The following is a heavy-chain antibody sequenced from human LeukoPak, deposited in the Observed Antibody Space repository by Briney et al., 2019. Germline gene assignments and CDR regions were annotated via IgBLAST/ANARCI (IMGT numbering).Heavy chain of an antibody. CDR2: IYYSGST. CDR3: ARQPRYSSSWEYYYGMDG. V-gene: IGHV4-59*08. Sequence: PSETLSLTCTVSGGSISSYYWSWIRQPPGKGLEWIGYIYYSGSTNYNPSLKSRVTISVDTSKNQFSLKLSSVTAADTAVYYCARQPRYSSSWEYYYGMDGWGQGTTVTVSS. J-gene: IGHJ6*02. D-gene: IGHD6-13*01. CDR1: GGSISSYY.